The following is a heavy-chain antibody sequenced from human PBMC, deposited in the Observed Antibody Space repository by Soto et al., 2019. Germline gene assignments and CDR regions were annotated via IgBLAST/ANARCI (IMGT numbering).Heavy chain of an antibody. D-gene: IGHD5-12*01. V-gene: IGHV4-34*01. J-gene: IGHJ2*01. Sequence: EPLPHPASCSVGSFSGSTWTGFPQPPWKGLGWIGEINHSGSTNYNPSLKSRVTISVDTSKNQFSLKLSSVTAADTAVYYCARGLGWIVATILNWYFDLWGRGTLVTVSS. CDR1: VGSFSGST. CDR2: INHSGST. CDR3: ARGLGWIVATILNWYFDL.